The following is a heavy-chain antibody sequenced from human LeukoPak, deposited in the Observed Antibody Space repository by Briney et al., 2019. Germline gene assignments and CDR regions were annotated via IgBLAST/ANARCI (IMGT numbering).Heavy chain of an antibody. CDR1: GGSISSGDYY. J-gene: IGHJ3*02. CDR2: IYYSGST. CDR3: ARDFVDNDAFDI. V-gene: IGHV4-30-4*01. D-gene: IGHD5-12*01. Sequence: PSETLSLTCTVSGGSISSGDYYWSWIRQPPGKGLEWIGYIYYSGSTYYNPSLKSRVTISVDTSKNQFSLKLSSVTAADTAVYYCARDFVDNDAFDIWGQGTMVTVSS.